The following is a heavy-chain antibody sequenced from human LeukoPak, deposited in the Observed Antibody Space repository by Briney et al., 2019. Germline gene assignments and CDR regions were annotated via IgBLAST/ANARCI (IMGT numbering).Heavy chain of an antibody. D-gene: IGHD1-1*01. CDR2: ISGSGDST. V-gene: IGHV3-23*01. CDR3: ARDLDDDGAFDI. CDR1: GSTFSSYA. Sequence: GGSLRLSCTASGSTFSSYAMNWVRQAPGKGLEWVSIISGSGDSTYYADSVKGRFTISRDNSKNTLYLQMNSLRAEDTAVYYCARDLDDDGAFDIWGQGTMVTVSS. J-gene: IGHJ3*02.